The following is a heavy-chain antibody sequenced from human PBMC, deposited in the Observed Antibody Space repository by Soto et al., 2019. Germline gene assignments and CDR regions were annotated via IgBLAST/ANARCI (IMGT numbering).Heavy chain of an antibody. CDR3: ATATSWPRYYYYYGMDV. CDR2: FDPEDGET. V-gene: IGHV1-24*01. CDR1: GYTLTEVS. D-gene: IGHD2-2*01. Sequence: APVKASCKVSGYTLTEVSMHWVRQAPGKGLEWMGGFDPEDGETIYAQKFQGRVTMTEDTSTDTAYMELSSLRSEDTAVYYCATATSWPRYYYYYGMDVWGQGTTVTVS. J-gene: IGHJ6*02.